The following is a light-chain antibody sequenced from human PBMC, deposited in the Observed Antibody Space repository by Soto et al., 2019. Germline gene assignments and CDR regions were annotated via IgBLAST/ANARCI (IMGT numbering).Light chain of an antibody. CDR2: GAS. Sequence: EIVMTQSPATLSVSPGERATLSFRASQSVSSNLAWYQQKPGQAPRLLIYGASTRATGIPARFSGSGSGTEFTLTISSLQSEDFAVYYCQQYNNWFRTFGQGTKVDIK. CDR3: QQYNNWFRT. CDR1: QSVSSN. J-gene: IGKJ1*01. V-gene: IGKV3-15*01.